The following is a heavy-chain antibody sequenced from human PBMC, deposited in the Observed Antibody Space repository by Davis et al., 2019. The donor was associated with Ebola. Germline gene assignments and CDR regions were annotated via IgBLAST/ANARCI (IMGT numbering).Heavy chain of an antibody. CDR3: ARVENYGDYVGAFDI. Sequence: PSETLSLTCTVSGDSISSGDYYWSWIRQPPGKGLQWIGYIYYSGSTYDNPSLRSRLTMSVDMSKNQFSLKLKSVTAADTAVYYCARVENYGDYVGAFDIWGQGTMVTVSS. D-gene: IGHD4-17*01. J-gene: IGHJ3*02. CDR1: GDSISSGDYY. CDR2: IYYSGST. V-gene: IGHV4-30-4*08.